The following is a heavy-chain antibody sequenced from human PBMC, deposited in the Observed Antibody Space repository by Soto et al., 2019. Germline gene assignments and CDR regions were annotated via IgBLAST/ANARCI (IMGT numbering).Heavy chain of an antibody. D-gene: IGHD4-4*01. CDR1: GFTFSSYA. J-gene: IGHJ6*03. Sequence: GGSLRLSCAASGFTFSSYAMSWVRQAPGKGLEWVSAISGSGGSTYYADSVKGRFTISRDNSKNTLYLQMNSLRAEDTAVYYCAKDSTVTTTYYYYYMDVWGKGTTVTVSS. CDR2: ISGSGGST. V-gene: IGHV3-23*01. CDR3: AKDSTVTTTYYYYYMDV.